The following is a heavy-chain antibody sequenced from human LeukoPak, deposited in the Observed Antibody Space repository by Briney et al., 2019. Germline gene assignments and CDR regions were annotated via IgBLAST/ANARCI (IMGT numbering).Heavy chain of an antibody. CDR1: GFNFISYA. Sequence: GGSLRLSCAASGFNFISYAVSWVRQAPGTGLEWVSAISGSGGSTYYADSVKGRFTISRDNSKNTLYLQMNSLRAEDTAVYYCAKSKCSGGSCYLDAFDIWGQGTMVTVSS. CDR2: ISGSGGST. V-gene: IGHV3-23*01. D-gene: IGHD2-15*01. J-gene: IGHJ3*02. CDR3: AKSKCSGGSCYLDAFDI.